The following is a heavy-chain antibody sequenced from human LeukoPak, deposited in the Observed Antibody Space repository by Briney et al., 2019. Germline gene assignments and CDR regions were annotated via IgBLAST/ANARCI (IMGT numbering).Heavy chain of an antibody. CDR2: ISYTGTYI. Sequence: GGSLRLSCSASAFSLSAYNMNWVRQAPGKGLEWVSSISYTGTYIYYADSVRGRFTISRDNAQNSLCLQMNSLRAEDTAIYYCVRDRGTYRPIDYWGQGTLVTVSS. V-gene: IGHV3-21*04. CDR1: AFSLSAYN. CDR3: VRDRGTYRPIDY. J-gene: IGHJ4*02. D-gene: IGHD1-26*01.